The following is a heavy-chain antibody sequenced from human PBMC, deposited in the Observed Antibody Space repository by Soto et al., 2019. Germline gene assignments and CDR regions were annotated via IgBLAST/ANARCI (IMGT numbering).Heavy chain of an antibody. J-gene: IGHJ4*02. Sequence: QVQLVQSGAEVKKPGASVKVSCKASGYTFTGYAIHWVRQAPGQRLEWMGWINAGNGNIKYSQKFQGRVTITRDTAASTAYMELSSLRSEDTAVYYCARGDYYDIHDYWGQGTLVTVSS. CDR2: INAGNGNI. CDR3: ARGDYYDIHDY. D-gene: IGHD3-22*01. CDR1: GYTFTGYA. V-gene: IGHV1-3*01.